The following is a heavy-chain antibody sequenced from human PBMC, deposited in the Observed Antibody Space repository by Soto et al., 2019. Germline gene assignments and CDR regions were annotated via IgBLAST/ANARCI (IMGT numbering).Heavy chain of an antibody. V-gene: IGHV4-59*01. CDR2: IYYSGST. Sequence: SETLSLTCTVSGGSISSYYWSWIRHPPGKGLEWIGYIYYSGSTNYNPSLKSRVTISVDTSKNQFSLKLSSVTAADTAVYYCARYRGGYSYGYPTGYYYYGMDVWGQGTTVTVSS. CDR3: ARYRGGYSYGYPTGYYYYGMDV. D-gene: IGHD5-18*01. CDR1: GGSISSYY. J-gene: IGHJ6*02.